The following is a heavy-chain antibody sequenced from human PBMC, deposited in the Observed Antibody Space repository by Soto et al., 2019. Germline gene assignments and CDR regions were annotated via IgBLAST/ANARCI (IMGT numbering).Heavy chain of an antibody. D-gene: IGHD1-26*01. CDR3: ARSAQWDGFDP. CDR1: AGSISTFNYY. CDR2: ISYSGST. J-gene: IGHJ3*01. V-gene: IGHV4-31*03. Sequence: QVQLQESGPGLVRPSQTLSLTCTVSAGSISTFNYYWSWIRQYPEKGLEGIGYISYSGSTFYHSSLKSRVTISLDTSKKPFTLTLTSVTAADTAGYYCARSAQWDGFDPWGQGTIVTVSS.